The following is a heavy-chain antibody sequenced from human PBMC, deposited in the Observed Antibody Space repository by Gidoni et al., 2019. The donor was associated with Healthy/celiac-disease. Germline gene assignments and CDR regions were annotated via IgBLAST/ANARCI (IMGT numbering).Heavy chain of an antibody. V-gene: IGHV3-21*01. CDR3: ASPGTVTTPLDYYYGMDV. J-gene: IGHJ6*02. Sequence: EVQLVASGGGLVKPGGSLRLSCAASGFTFSSYSMNWVRQAPGKGLEWVSSISSSSSYIYYADSVKGRFTISRDNAKNSLYLQMNSLRAEDTAVYYCASPGTVTTPLDYYYGMDVWGQGTTVTVSS. CDR2: ISSSSSYI. D-gene: IGHD4-17*01. CDR1: GFTFSSYS.